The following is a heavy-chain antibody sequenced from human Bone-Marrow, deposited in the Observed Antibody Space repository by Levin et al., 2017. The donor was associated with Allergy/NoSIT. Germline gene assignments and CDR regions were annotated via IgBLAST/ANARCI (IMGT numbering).Heavy chain of an antibody. CDR1: GASISRYS. D-gene: IGHD2-21*02. CDR2: IQSGGST. V-gene: IGHV4-59*01. CDR3: ARDWVASDGDGNGDFYFDTFDV. Sequence: SQTLSLTCTVSGASISRYSWAWIRQSPGKGLEWIGHIQSGGSTNYNPSLKTRVTLSIDTSKNQFSLRLRSVTAADTAVYYCARDWVASDGDGNGDFYFDTFDVWGRGATVTVSS. J-gene: IGHJ3*01.